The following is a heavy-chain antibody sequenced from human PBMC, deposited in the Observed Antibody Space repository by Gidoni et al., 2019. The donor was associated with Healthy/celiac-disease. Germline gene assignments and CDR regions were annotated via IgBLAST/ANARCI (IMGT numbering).Heavy chain of an antibody. CDR3: ARDQYSSSTYAFDI. V-gene: IGHV4-34*01. CDR2: INHSGST. D-gene: IGHD6-6*01. CDR1: GGSFSGYY. Sequence: QVQLQQWGAGLLKHSETLSLTCAVYGGSFSGYYWSWIRQPPGKGLEWIGEINHSGSTNYNPSLKIRVTISVATSKNQFSLKLSSVTAADTAVYYCARDQYSSSTYAFDIWGQGTMVTVSS. J-gene: IGHJ3*02.